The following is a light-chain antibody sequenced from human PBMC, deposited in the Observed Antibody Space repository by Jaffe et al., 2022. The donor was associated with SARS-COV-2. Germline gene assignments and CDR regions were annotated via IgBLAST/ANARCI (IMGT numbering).Light chain of an antibody. CDR3: HQYAFAPLT. V-gene: IGKV3-20*01. CDR2: NVS. Sequence: EIVLTQSPGTLSLSPGERATLSCRASQSVAKNYLAWLRQKPGQAPRLLIFNVSNRATGVPDRFSGSGSGTDFTLTISRLEPEDFAVYYCHQYAFAPLTFGGGTKVEIK. CDR1: QSVAKNY. J-gene: IGKJ4*01.